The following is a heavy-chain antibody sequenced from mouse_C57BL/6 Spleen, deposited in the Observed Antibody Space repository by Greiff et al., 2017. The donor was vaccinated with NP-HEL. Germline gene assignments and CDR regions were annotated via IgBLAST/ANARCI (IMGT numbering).Heavy chain of an antibody. V-gene: IGHV5-16*01. CDR3: ARGARYFDY. D-gene: IGHD3-1*01. CDR1: GFTFSDYY. Sequence: DVKLVESEGGLVQPGSSMKLSCTASGFTFSDYYMAWVRQVPEKGLEWVANINYDGSSTYYLDSLKSRFIISRDNAKNILYLQMSSLKSEDTATYYCARGARYFDYWGQGTTLTVSS. J-gene: IGHJ2*01. CDR2: INYDGSST.